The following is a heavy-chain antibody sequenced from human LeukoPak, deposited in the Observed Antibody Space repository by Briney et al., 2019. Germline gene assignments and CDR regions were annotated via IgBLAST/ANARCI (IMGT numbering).Heavy chain of an antibody. Sequence: GRSLRLSCAASRFTFSSYAMSWVRHAPGKGLEWVSAISGSGGSTYYADSVKGRFTISRDNSKNTLYLQMNSLRAEDTAVYYCAKGSGYSSGWNYYYYYGMDVWGQGTTVTVSS. CDR2: ISGSGGST. CDR1: RFTFSSYA. CDR3: AKGSGYSSGWNYYYYYGMDV. J-gene: IGHJ6*02. D-gene: IGHD6-19*01. V-gene: IGHV3-23*01.